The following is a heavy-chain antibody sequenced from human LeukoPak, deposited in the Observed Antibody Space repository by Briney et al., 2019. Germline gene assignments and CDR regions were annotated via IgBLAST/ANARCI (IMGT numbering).Heavy chain of an antibody. CDR3: AKEALGSYSSCDY. V-gene: IGHV3-30*02. J-gene: IGHJ4*02. Sequence: GGSLRLSCAASGFTFSSYGMHWVRQAPGKGLEWVAFIRYDGSKKYYADSVKGRFTISRDNSKNTLYLQMNSLRAEHTAVYYCAKEALGSYSSCDYWGQGTLVTVSS. CDR1: GFTFSSYG. CDR2: IRYDGSKK. D-gene: IGHD1-26*01.